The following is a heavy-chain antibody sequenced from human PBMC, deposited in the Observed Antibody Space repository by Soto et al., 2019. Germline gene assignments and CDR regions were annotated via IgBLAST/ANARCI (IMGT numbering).Heavy chain of an antibody. V-gene: IGHV3-23*01. J-gene: IGHJ4*02. CDR3: AKVSGYDYIWGSYRYQTLDY. Sequence: GGSLRLSCAASGFTFSSYAMSWVRQAPGKGLEWVSAISGSGGSTYYADSVKGRFTISRDNSKNTLYLQMNSLRAEDTAVYYCAKVSGYDYIWGSYRYQTLDYWGQGTLVTVSS. D-gene: IGHD3-16*02. CDR1: GFTFSSYA. CDR2: ISGSGGST.